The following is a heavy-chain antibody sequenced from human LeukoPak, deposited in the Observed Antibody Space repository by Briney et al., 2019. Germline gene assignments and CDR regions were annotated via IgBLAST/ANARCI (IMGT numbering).Heavy chain of an antibody. CDR3: ARVGYDGTGYYSLGNY. Sequence: GGSLRLSCAASGFTFSSYSMKWVRQAPGKGLEWVSSITRSSIYIYYADSVKGRFTISRDNAKNSLYLQMNSLRAEDTAVYYCARVGYDGTGYYSLGNYWGQGTLVTVSS. V-gene: IGHV3-21*01. CDR2: ITRSSIYI. CDR1: GFTFSSYS. D-gene: IGHD3-22*01. J-gene: IGHJ4*02.